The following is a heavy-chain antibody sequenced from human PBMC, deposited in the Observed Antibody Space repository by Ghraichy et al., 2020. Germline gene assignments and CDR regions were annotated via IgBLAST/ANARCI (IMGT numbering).Heavy chain of an antibody. CDR3: AKESDGFDI. V-gene: IGHV3-30*18. CDR1: GLTFSIYI. Sequence: GESLNISCAASGLTFSIYIMNRVRQAPGKGLEWVAVMSRDGGYIHYGDSVKGRFTISRDNSKNTLYLQMNSLRVDDTAVYYCAKESDGFDIWGQGTMVTVSS. CDR2: MSRDGGYI. J-gene: IGHJ3*02.